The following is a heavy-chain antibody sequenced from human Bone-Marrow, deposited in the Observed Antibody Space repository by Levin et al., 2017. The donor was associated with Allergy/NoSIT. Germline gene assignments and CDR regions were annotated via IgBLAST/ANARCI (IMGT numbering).Heavy chain of an antibody. J-gene: IGHJ4*02. CDR1: GDSVSSNSAA. CDR2: TYYRSKWYN. CDR3: ASTLGAARDVGGFDY. Sequence: PSETLSLTCAISGDSVSSNSAAWNWIRQSPSRGLEWLGRTYYRSKWYNDYAVSVKSRITINPDTSKNQFSLQLNSVTPEDTAVYYCASTLGAARDVGGFDYWGQGTLVTVSS. D-gene: IGHD6-6*01. V-gene: IGHV6-1*01.